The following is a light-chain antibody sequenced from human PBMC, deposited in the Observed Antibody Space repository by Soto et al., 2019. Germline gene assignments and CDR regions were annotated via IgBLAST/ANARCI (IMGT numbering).Light chain of an antibody. CDR2: DVS. V-gene: IGLV2-14*01. CDR3: SSYTSSSTPFV. Sequence: QSVLTQPASVSGSPGQSIAISCTGTSSEVGGYNYVSWYHQHPGKAPKLMIYDVSNRPPGVSNRFSGSKSGNTASLTISGLQAEDEADYYCSSYTSSSTPFVFGTGTKVTVL. CDR1: SSEVGGYNY. J-gene: IGLJ1*01.